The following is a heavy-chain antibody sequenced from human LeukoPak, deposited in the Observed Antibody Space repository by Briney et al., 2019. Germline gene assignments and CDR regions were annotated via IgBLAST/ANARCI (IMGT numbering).Heavy chain of an antibody. V-gene: IGHV4-34*01. Sequence: SETLSLTCAVYGGSFSGYYWSWIRQPPGKGLEWIGEINHSGSTNYNPSLKSRVTISVDTSKNQFSLKLSSVTAADTAVYYCARANISDYWGQGTLVTVSS. CDR1: GGSFSGYY. CDR2: INHSGST. CDR3: ARANISDY. D-gene: IGHD2/OR15-2a*01. J-gene: IGHJ4*02.